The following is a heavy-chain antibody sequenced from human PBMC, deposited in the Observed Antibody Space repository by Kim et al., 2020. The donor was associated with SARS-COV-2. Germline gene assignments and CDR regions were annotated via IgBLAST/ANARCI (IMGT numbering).Heavy chain of an antibody. CDR2: IWYDGSNK. V-gene: IGHV3-33*01. D-gene: IGHD2-2*02. J-gene: IGHJ6*02. CDR3: ARDEHQLLYDYYCYVMDV. Sequence: GGYLRLSCAASGFTFSSYAMHWVRQAPGKGLEWVAVIWYDGSNKYYADSVKGRFTISRDNSKNTLYLQMNSLRVEDTAVYYCARDEHQLLYDYYCYVMDVWGQGTTVTVSS. CDR1: GFTFSSYA.